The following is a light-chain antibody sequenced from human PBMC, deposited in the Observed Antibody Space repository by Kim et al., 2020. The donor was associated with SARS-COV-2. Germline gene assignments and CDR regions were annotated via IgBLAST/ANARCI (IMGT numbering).Light chain of an antibody. V-gene: IGLV3-21*04. CDR3: QVWDSSSDHRV. Sequence: APGKTTWITCGGNNIGSKSVHWYQQKPGQAPVLVIHYDRDRPSGIPERFSGSNSGNTATLTISRVEAGDEADYYCQVWDSSSDHRVFGGGTQLTVL. CDR1: NIGSKS. CDR2: YDR. J-gene: IGLJ3*02.